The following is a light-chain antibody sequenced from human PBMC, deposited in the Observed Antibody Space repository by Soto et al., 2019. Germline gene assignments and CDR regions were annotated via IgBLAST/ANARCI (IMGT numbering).Light chain of an antibody. V-gene: IGKV3-15*01. Sequence: EIVMTHSPATLSVSPGERATLSCRASQSVSNTLAWYQQKPGQAPRLLIYAASTRATAIPARFSGSGSGTDFTLTISSLQPEDFAVYFCQQYDNWPYTFGQGTKLEIK. CDR3: QQYDNWPYT. CDR1: QSVSNT. J-gene: IGKJ2*01. CDR2: AAS.